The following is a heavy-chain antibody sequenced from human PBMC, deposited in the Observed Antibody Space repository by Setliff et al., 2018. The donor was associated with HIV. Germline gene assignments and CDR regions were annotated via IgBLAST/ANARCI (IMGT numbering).Heavy chain of an antibody. Sequence: LRLSCGASGFTFNNYGMHWVRRAPGKGLEWVASISYHERDTFYADSVKGRFTISRDNSKNTLYLQMNSLRAEDTALYYCARVPPVAVKYYYYYHMDVWGKGTTVTVSS. CDR2: ISYHERDT. D-gene: IGHD6-19*01. CDR1: GFTFNNYG. V-gene: IGHV3-30*03. J-gene: IGHJ6*03. CDR3: ARVPPVAVKYYYYYHMDV.